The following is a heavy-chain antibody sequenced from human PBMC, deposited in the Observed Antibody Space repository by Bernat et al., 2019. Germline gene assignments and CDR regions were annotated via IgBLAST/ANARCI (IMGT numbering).Heavy chain of an antibody. Sequence: EVQLVESGGDLVQPGGSLRLSCAASGFTFSDYWIYWVRQAPGKGLVWVSRINRDESSASYADSVKGRFTISRDNAKNTLYLQMNSLRVGDTALYYCARDKGDGGSFDIWGQGTMVTVSS. CDR2: INRDESSA. CDR3: ARDKGDGGSFDI. D-gene: IGHD4-23*01. V-gene: IGHV3-74*01. CDR1: GFTFSDYW. J-gene: IGHJ3*02.